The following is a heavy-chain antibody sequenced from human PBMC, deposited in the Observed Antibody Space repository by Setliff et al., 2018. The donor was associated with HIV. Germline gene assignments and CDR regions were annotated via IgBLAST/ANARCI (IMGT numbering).Heavy chain of an antibody. V-gene: IGHV2-5*01. Sequence: SGPTLVNPTQTLTPTCTFSGFSLSTSGVGVGWIRQPPGKALEWLALIYWNDDRRYSPSLNSRLTITKDTSKNQVVLTMTNMDPVDTATYYCAATIKPPHYFDYWGQGTLVTVSS. CDR3: AATIKPPHYFDY. CDR2: IYWNDDR. J-gene: IGHJ4*02. CDR1: GFSLSTSGVG. D-gene: IGHD5-12*01.